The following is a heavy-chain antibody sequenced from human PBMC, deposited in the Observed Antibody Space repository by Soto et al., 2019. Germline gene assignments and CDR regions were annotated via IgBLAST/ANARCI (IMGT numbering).Heavy chain of an antibody. V-gene: IGHV1-46*01. CDR2: INPSGGST. J-gene: IGHJ6*02. CDR3: ARDRADTARVIVSYYYNGMDV. Sequence: GASVKVSCKASGYTFTSYYMHWVRQAPGQGLEWMGIINPSGGSTSYAQKLQGRVTMTRDTSTSIVYMELSSLRSEDKAVYYCARDRADTARVIVSYYYNGMDVWGQGTTVTVS. CDR1: GYTFTSYY. D-gene: IGHD5-18*01.